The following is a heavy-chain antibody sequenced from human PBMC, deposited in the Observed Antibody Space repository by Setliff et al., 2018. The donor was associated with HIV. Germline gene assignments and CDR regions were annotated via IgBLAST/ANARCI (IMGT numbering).Heavy chain of an antibody. CDR2: VRCNTGET. Sequence: ASVKVSCKASGYTFANHRVNWVRQAPGQGFEWVGMVRCNTGETIYSQNFQGRVTLTRDTSTTTVFMELNNLRSDDTAVYYCAREERYYDGKGALDYWGQGMLVTVSS. V-gene: IGHV1-46*01. CDR1: GYTFANHR. D-gene: IGHD3-22*01. CDR3: AREERYYDGKGALDY. J-gene: IGHJ4*02.